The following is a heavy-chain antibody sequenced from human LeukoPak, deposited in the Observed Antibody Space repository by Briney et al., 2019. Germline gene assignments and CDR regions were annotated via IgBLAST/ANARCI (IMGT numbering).Heavy chain of an antibody. V-gene: IGHV3-48*04. CDR2: ISSSSSTI. CDR1: GFTFSSYS. CDR3: ARDHPDSSGYYYSRGYFDY. D-gene: IGHD3-22*01. J-gene: IGHJ4*02. Sequence: GGSLRLSCAASGFTFSSYSMNWVRQAPGKGLECVSYISSSSSTIYYADSVKGRFTISRDNAKNSLYLQMNSLRAEDTAVYYCARDHPDSSGYYYSRGYFDYWGQGTLVTVSS.